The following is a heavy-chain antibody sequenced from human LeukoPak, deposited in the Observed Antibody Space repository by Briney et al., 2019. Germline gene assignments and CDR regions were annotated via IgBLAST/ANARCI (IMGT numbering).Heavy chain of an antibody. J-gene: IGHJ4*02. D-gene: IGHD2-21*02. CDR3: ARVVTRGLYYFDY. Sequence: SETLSLTCTVSGDSISPYYWSWIRQPPGKGLEWIGYIYYSGSTNYNPSLKSRVTISVDTSKNQFSLKLSSVTAADTAVYYCARVVTRGLYYFDYWGQGTLVTVSS. CDR1: GDSISPYY. V-gene: IGHV4-59*01. CDR2: IYYSGST.